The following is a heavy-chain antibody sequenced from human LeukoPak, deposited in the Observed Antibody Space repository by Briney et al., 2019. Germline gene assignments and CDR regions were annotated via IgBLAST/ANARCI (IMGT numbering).Heavy chain of an antibody. CDR2: ISGSGGST. D-gene: IGHD3-22*01. CDR3: AKDHDSSGCFDY. Sequence: GGSLRLSCAASGFTFSSYAMSWVRQAPGKGLEWASAISGSGGSTYYADSVKGRFTISRDNSKNTLYLQMNSLRAEDTAVYYCAKDHDSSGCFDYWGQGTLVTVSS. CDR1: GFTFSSYA. V-gene: IGHV3-23*01. J-gene: IGHJ4*02.